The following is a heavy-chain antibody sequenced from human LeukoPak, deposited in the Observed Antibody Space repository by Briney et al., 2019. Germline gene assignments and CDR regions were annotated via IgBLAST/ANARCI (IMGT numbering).Heavy chain of an antibody. V-gene: IGHV1-58*02. CDR3: ARAGWYGY. CDR1: GFTFSSSA. Sequence: GASVKVSCKXSGFTFSSSAMQWVRQVRGQRLEWIGWIVVGSGNTNYAQKFQDRVTITKDMSTMTAYMGLSSLRSEDTAVYYCARAGWYGYWGQGTLVTVSS. D-gene: IGHD6-19*01. CDR2: IVVGSGNT. J-gene: IGHJ4*02.